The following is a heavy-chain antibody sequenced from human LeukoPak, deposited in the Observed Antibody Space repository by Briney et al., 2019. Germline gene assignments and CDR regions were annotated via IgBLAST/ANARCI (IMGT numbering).Heavy chain of an antibody. J-gene: IGHJ4*02. D-gene: IGHD1-26*01. CDR2: INPNSGGT. V-gene: IGHV1-2*02. Sequence: GASVKVSCKAPGYTFTGYYMHWVRQAPGQGLEWMGWINPNSGGTDYAQEFQGRVTMTRDTSIGTAYMELSRLRSDDTAVYYCARDRSVGATYDFDYWGQGTLVTVSS. CDR3: ARDRSVGATYDFDY. CDR1: GYTFTGYY.